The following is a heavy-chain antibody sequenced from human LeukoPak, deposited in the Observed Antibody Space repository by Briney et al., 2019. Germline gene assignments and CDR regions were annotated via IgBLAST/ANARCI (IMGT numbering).Heavy chain of an antibody. CDR2: IWYDGSDA. J-gene: IGHJ4*02. CDR1: GFTFSNSA. Sequence: GRSLRLSCATSGFTFSNSALHWVRQPPGKGLEWVAVIWYDGSDAYYRDSVKGRFTISRDNSKNTLYLQMNSLRAEDTAVYYCAKDPYASGWYGGFDCRGQGTLVSASS. CDR3: AKDPYASGWYGGFDC. V-gene: IGHV3-33*06. D-gene: IGHD6-19*01.